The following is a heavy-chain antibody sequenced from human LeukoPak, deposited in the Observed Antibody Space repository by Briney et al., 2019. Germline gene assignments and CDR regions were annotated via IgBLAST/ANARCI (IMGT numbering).Heavy chain of an antibody. Sequence: HPGGSLRLSCAASGFTFSSYAMHWVRQAPGKGLEWVAVISYDGSNRYYADSVKGRFTISRDNSKNTLYLQMNSLRAEDTAVYYCARGLLRYFDYWGQGTLVTVSS. D-gene: IGHD2-15*01. CDR2: ISYDGSNR. V-gene: IGHV3-30-3*01. CDR1: GFTFSSYA. J-gene: IGHJ4*02. CDR3: ARGLLRYFDY.